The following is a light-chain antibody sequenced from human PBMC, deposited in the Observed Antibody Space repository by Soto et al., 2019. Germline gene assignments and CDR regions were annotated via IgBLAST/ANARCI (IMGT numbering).Light chain of an antibody. V-gene: IGKV3-20*01. Sequence: IVLTQSPGTLSLSPGERATLSCRASQSVSNSYLAWYQQKPGQAPRLLIYGASTRATGIPARFSGSGSGTDFTLTISRLEPEDFAVYYCQQYGRAFGQGTKVDIK. CDR2: GAS. CDR3: QQYGRA. J-gene: IGKJ1*01. CDR1: QSVSNSY.